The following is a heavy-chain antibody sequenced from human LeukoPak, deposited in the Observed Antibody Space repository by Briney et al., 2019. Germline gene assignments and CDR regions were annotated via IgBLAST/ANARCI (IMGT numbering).Heavy chain of an antibody. Sequence: GESLKISCKASGYSFTTCWIGWVRQMPGKGLEWMGIIYPGDSDTRYSPSFQGQVIISADKSISTAYLQWSSLKASDTAMYYCARRYSYGRNYYYYYYMDVWGKGTTVTVSS. J-gene: IGHJ6*03. CDR2: IYPGDSDT. D-gene: IGHD5-18*01. V-gene: IGHV5-51*01. CDR1: GYSFTTCW. CDR3: ARRYSYGRNYYYYYYMDV.